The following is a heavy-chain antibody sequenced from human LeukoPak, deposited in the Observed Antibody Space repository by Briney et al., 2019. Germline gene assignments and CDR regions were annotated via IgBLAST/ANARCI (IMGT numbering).Heavy chain of an antibody. D-gene: IGHD3-22*01. Sequence: GASVKVSCKASGYTFTSYGISWVRQAPGQGLEWMGWISAYNGNTNYAQKLQGRVTMTTDTSTSTAYMELRSLRSDDTAVYYCARAEEWLLPLGAFDIWGQGTMVTVSS. V-gene: IGHV1-18*01. CDR1: GYTFTSYG. CDR3: ARAEEWLLPLGAFDI. J-gene: IGHJ3*02. CDR2: ISAYNGNT.